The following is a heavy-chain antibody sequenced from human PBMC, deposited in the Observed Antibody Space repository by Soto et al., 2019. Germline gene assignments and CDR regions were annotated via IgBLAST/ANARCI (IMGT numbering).Heavy chain of an antibody. CDR2: ISSRSDI. V-gene: IGHV3-21*01. Sequence: PGGSLRLSXVGSGFTFSNFSINWVRQAPGKGLEWVSSISSRSDIYYADSVKGRFTISRDNAKNSVSLQMNSLRAEDTAVYHCAREYTAWPLAYGLDVWGQGTTVTVSS. CDR3: AREYTAWPLAYGLDV. J-gene: IGHJ6*02. D-gene: IGHD2-2*02. CDR1: GFTFSNFS.